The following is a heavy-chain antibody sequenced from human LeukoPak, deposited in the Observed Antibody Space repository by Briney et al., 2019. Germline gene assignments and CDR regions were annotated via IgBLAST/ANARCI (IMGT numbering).Heavy chain of an antibody. J-gene: IGHJ5*02. CDR2: INHSGST. D-gene: IGHD3-10*01. CDR1: GGSFSGYY. Sequence: SETLSLTCAVYGGSFSGYYWSWIRQPPGKELEWIGEINHSGSTNYNPSLKSRVTISVDTSKNQFSLKLSSVTAADTAVYYCARSSYYYGSGSYYVFSRPFDPWGQGTLVTVSS. V-gene: IGHV4-34*01. CDR3: ARSSYYYGSGSYYVFSRPFDP.